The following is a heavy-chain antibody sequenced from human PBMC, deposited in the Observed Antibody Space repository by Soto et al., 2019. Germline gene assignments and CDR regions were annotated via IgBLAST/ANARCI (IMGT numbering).Heavy chain of an antibody. CDR1: GFTSSIYA. Sequence: GGSLRLSCAASGFTSSIYAMSWVRQAPGKGLEWVSAISESGGSTYYADSVEGRFTISRDNSMNTLSLQMNSLRAEDTALYYCAKGSAGGRPYYFDHWGQGTLVTVSS. CDR3: AKGSAGGRPYYFDH. CDR2: ISESGGST. D-gene: IGHD6-13*01. J-gene: IGHJ4*02. V-gene: IGHV3-23*01.